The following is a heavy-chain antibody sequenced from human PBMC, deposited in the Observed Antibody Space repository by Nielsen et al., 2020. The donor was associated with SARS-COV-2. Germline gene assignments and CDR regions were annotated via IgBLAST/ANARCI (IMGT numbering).Heavy chain of an antibody. CDR3: ARDPTRVSSPLFSVDY. D-gene: IGHD2-2*01. Sequence: SVKVSCKASGYTFTSYGISWVRQAPGQGLEWMGRIIPILGIANYAQKFQGRVTITADKSTSTAYMELSSLRSEDTAVYYCARDPTRVSSPLFSVDYWGQGTLVTVSS. J-gene: IGHJ4*02. V-gene: IGHV1-69*04. CDR2: IIPILGIA. CDR1: GYTFTSYG.